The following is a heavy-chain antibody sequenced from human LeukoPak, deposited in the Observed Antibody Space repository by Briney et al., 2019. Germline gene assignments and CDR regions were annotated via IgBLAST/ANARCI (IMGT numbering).Heavy chain of an antibody. J-gene: IGHJ4*02. CDR3: VRPVNYGDHGDY. CDR1: GYSFSSYR. D-gene: IGHD4-17*01. CDR2: ICPGDSDT. Sequence: GESLKISCKGSGYSFSSYRIGWVRQMPGKGLEWMGIICPGDSDTRYSPSFQGQVTISADKSISTAYLQWSSLRASDTAMYYCVRPVNYGDHGDYWGQGTLVTVSS. V-gene: IGHV5-51*01.